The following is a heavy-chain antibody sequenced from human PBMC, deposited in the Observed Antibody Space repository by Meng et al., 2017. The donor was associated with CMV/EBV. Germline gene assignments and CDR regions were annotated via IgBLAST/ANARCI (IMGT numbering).Heavy chain of an antibody. CDR2: IGASGSST. D-gene: IGHD6-19*01. CDR3: AKNGLGGWTNWFDP. J-gene: IGHJ5*02. V-gene: IGHV3-23*01. CDR1: GFTFSSYG. Sequence: GGSLRLSCAASGFTFSSYGMHWVRQAPGKGLEWVSFIGASGSSTFYADSVKGRFTISRDNSKNTLYLQMNSLRAEDTAVYYCAKNGLGGWTNWFDPWGQGTLVTVSS.